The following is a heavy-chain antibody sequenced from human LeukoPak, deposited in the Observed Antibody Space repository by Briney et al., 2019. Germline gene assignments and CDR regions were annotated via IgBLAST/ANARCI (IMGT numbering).Heavy chain of an antibody. J-gene: IGHJ4*02. CDR1: GGSISSYY. CDR3: AREGGYCSSTSCYTLDY. CDR2: IYYSGCT. Sequence: SETLSLTCTVSGGSISSYYWSWIRQHPGKGLEWIGYIYYSGCTYYNPSLKSRVAISVDTSKNQFSLKLSSVTAADTAVYYCAREGGYCSSTSCYTLDYWGQGTLVTVSS. D-gene: IGHD2-2*02. V-gene: IGHV4-59*06.